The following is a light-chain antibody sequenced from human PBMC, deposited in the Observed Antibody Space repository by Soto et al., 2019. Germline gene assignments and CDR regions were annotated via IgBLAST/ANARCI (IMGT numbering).Light chain of an antibody. J-gene: IGLJ1*01. V-gene: IGLV1-40*01. CDR3: QSYDSSLSGSYV. CDR1: SSNIGAGYD. Sequence: QSVLTQPPSVSGAPGQRVTISCTGSSSNIGAGYDVHWYQQLPGTAPKLLIYGNGIRPSGVPDRFSGSKSGTSASLAITDLQAEDEADYYCQSYDSSLSGSYVFGNGTKLTVL. CDR2: GNG.